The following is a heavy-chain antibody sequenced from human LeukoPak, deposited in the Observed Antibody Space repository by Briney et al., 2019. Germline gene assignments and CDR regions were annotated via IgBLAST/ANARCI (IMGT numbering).Heavy chain of an antibody. D-gene: IGHD1-26*01. CDR3: AKWYPRGSYFSAYYFDY. Sequence: GGSLRLSCAASGFTFSSYGMSWVRQAPGKGLEWVSAISGSGGSTYYADSVKGRFTISRDNSKNTLYLQMNSLRAEDTAVYYCAKWYPRGSYFSAYYFDYWGQGTLVTVSS. CDR2: ISGSGGST. CDR1: GFTFSSYG. V-gene: IGHV3-23*01. J-gene: IGHJ4*02.